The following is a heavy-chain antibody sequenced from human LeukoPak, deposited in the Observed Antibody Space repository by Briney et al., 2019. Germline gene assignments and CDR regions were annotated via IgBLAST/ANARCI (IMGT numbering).Heavy chain of an antibody. J-gene: IGHJ4*02. CDR2: IKQDGSDR. V-gene: IGHV3-7*01. D-gene: IGHD4-17*01. CDR3: ARKPYGHYDY. Sequence: GGSLRLSCADSRFTFSSYTMNWVRQAPGKGLEWVANIKQDGSDRYYVDSVKGRFTISRDNAKNSLFLQMNSLRAEDTAVYYCARKPYGHYDYWGQGTLVTVSS. CDR1: RFTFSSYT.